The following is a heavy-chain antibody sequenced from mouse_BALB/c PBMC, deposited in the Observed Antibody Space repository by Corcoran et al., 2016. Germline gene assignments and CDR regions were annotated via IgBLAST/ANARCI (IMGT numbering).Heavy chain of an antibody. D-gene: IGHD2-14*01. J-gene: IGHJ4*01. CDR1: GYTFTNCG. Sequence: QIQLVQSGPELKKPGETVKISCKASGYTFTNCGMHWVKQAPGKGLKWMGWINTYTGEPTYADDFKGRFAFSLETSASTAYLQINNLKNEDMATYFCARKGTYYAMDYWGQGTSVTVSS. CDR3: ARKGTYYAMDY. V-gene: IGHV9-1*02. CDR2: INTYTGEP.